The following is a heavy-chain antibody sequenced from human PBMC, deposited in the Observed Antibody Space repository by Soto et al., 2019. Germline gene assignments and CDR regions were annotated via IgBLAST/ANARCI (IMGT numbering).Heavy chain of an antibody. D-gene: IGHD6-13*01. CDR3: ARVFSDSSSFFDP. J-gene: IGHJ5*02. V-gene: IGHV4-31*03. CDR2: IYYSGST. CDR1: GGSISSGGYY. Sequence: ALSLTCTVSGGSISSGGYYWSWIRQHPGKGLEWIGYIYYSGSTYYNPSLKSRVTISVDTSKNQFSLKLSSVTATDTAVYYCARVFSDSSSFFDPWGQGTLVTVSS.